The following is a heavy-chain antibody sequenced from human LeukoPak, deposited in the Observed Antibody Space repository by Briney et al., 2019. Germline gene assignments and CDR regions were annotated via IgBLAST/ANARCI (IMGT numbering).Heavy chain of an antibody. CDR3: ARGRLDAGSFDY. D-gene: IGHD3-10*01. CDR1: GFTFSSYW. CDR2: IKQDGSGK. J-gene: IGHJ4*02. Sequence: PGGSLRLSCAGSGFTFSSYWMSWVRQAPGKGLEWVANIKQDGSGKYYVDSVKGRFTISKDNAKNSLYLQMNGLRAEDTAVYYCARGRLDAGSFDYWGQGTLVTVSS. V-gene: IGHV3-7*01.